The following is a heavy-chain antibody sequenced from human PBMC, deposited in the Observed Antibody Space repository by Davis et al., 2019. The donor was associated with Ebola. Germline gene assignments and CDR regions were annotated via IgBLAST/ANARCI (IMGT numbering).Heavy chain of an antibody. V-gene: IGHV3-7*03. J-gene: IGHJ5*02. CDR2: IRQDGSEK. CDR3: AREAVWRFDP. Sequence: PGGSLRLSCAVSGFAFSNAWMNWVRQAPGKGLEWVANIRQDGSEKHYVDSVKGRFTISRDNAKNSLYLQMNSLRAEDTAVYYCAREAVWRFDPWGQGTLVTVSS. CDR1: GFAFSNAW. D-gene: IGHD3-16*01.